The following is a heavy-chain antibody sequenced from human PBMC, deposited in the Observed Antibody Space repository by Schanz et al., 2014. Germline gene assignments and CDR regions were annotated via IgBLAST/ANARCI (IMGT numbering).Heavy chain of an antibody. CDR2: IRGSGHIT. CDR1: GFTFNGHA. J-gene: IGHJ3*02. V-gene: IGHV3-23*04. D-gene: IGHD4-17*01. CDR3: AKDPHKDYGGKPQALDI. Sequence: VQLVESGGGVVQPGGSLRLSCASSGFTFNGHAMHWVRQAPGKGLEWVSGIRGSGHITNYADSVKGRITISRDNSKNTLYLQMNSLRAEDTALYYCAKDPHKDYGGKPQALDIWGQGTMVTVSS.